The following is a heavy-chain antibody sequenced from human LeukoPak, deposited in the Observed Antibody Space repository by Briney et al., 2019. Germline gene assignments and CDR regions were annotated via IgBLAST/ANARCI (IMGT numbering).Heavy chain of an antibody. D-gene: IGHD2-15*01. J-gene: IGHJ4*02. V-gene: IGHV5-51*01. CDR3: ARXEMXYCTGGSCYDY. CDR2: IYPGDSDT. CDR1: GYRFTSYW. Sequence: XQSLQXSCKGSGYRFTSYWIGWVRQMPGKGLEWMGIIYPGDSDTTYSPSFQGQVTISADKSISTAYLQWSSLQASDAAMYYCARXEMXYCTGGSCYDYWGQGTLVSVSS.